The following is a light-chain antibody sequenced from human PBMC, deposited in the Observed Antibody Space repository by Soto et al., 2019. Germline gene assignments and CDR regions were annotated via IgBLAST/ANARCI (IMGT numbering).Light chain of an antibody. CDR2: GAF. CDR3: QQYNNWPPWT. J-gene: IGKJ1*01. Sequence: ETVMTQSPATLSVSPGERATLSCRASQSVSSNLAWYQQRPGQAPRLLIYGAFTRATGIPARFSGSGSGTEFTLTISSLQSEDFAVYYCQQYNNWPPWTFGQGTKVEIK. CDR1: QSVSSN. V-gene: IGKV3-15*01.